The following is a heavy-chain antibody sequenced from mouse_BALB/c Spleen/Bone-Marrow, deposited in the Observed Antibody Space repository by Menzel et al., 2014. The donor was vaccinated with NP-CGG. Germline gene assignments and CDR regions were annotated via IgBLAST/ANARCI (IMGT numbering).Heavy chain of an antibody. J-gene: IGHJ2*01. D-gene: IGHD1-1*01. Sequence: QVQLQQSGAELAKPGASVKMSCKASGYTFTTYWMPWVRQRPGQGLEWIGYINPSTGYTEYIQKFKDKATLTADKSSSTAYMQLNSLTSEDSSVYYCVLITPVVSDYWGQGTTLTVSS. CDR1: GYTFTTYW. CDR2: INPSTGYT. CDR3: VLITPVVSDY. V-gene: IGHV1-7*01.